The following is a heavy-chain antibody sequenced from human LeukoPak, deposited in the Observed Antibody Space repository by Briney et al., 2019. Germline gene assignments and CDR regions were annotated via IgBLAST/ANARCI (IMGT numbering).Heavy chain of an antibody. CDR1: GGSFSGYY. CDR3: ARGYPAQWRGYYFDY. CDR2: INHSGST. Sequence: SETLSLTCAVYGGSFSGYYWSWIRQPPVKGLEWIGEINHSGSTNYNPSLKSRVTTSVDTSKNQFSLKLSSVTAADTAVYYCARGYPAQWRGYYFDYWGQGTLVTVSS. J-gene: IGHJ4*02. D-gene: IGHD6-19*01. V-gene: IGHV4-34*01.